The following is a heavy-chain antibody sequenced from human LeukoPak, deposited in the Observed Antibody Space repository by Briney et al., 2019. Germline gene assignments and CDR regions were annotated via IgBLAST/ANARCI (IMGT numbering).Heavy chain of an antibody. J-gene: IGHJ4*02. CDR1: GGSFSGYY. V-gene: IGHV4-34*01. Sequence: SETLSLTCAAYGGSFSGYYWSWIRQPPGKGLEWIGEINHSGSTNYNPSLKSRVTISVDTSKNQFSLKLSSVTAADTAVYYCARGTASLYSSSQGFDYWGQGTLVTVSS. CDR3: ARGTASLYSSSQGFDY. D-gene: IGHD6-13*01. CDR2: INHSGST.